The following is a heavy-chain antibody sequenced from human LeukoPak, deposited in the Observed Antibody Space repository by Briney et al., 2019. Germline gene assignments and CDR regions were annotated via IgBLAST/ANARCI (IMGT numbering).Heavy chain of an antibody. Sequence: ASVKVSCKASGYTFTGYYMHWVRQAPGQGLEWMGWINPNSGGTNYAQKVQGRVTMTRDTSISTAYMELSRLRSDDTAVYYCARGGLYYYDDSLYYFDYWGQGTLVTVSS. J-gene: IGHJ4*02. CDR3: ARGGLYYYDDSLYYFDY. D-gene: IGHD3-22*01. CDR1: GYTFTGYY. CDR2: INPNSGGT. V-gene: IGHV1-2*02.